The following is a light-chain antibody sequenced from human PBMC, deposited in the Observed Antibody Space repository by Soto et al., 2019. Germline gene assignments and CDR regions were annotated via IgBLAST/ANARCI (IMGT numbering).Light chain of an antibody. CDR3: QQLNSYLLT. J-gene: IGKJ4*01. CDR1: QGISSY. Sequence: DIQLTQSPSFLSASVGDRFTITCRASQGISSYLAWYQQKPGKAPKLLIYAASTLQSGVPSRFSGSGSGTEFTLTISSLQPEDFATYYCQQLNSYLLTFGGGTKVDIK. V-gene: IGKV1-9*01. CDR2: AAS.